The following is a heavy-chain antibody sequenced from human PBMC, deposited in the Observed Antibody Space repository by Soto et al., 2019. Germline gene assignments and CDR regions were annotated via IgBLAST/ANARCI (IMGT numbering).Heavy chain of an antibody. V-gene: IGHV4-39*01. Sequence: SETLSLTCTVSGGSISSSSYYWVWIRQPPGKGLEWIGSIYYSGSTYYNPSLKSRVTISVDTSKNQFSLKLSSVTAADTAVYYCASSNIVVVVAATRQDAFDIWGQGTMVTVSS. CDR1: GGSISSSSYY. CDR3: ASSNIVVVVAATRQDAFDI. D-gene: IGHD2-15*01. J-gene: IGHJ3*02. CDR2: IYYSGST.